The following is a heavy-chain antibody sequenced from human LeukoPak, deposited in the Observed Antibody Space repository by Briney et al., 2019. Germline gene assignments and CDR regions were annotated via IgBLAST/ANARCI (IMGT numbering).Heavy chain of an antibody. J-gene: IGHJ4*02. V-gene: IGHV5-51*01. D-gene: IGHD1-14*01. CDR1: GYSFTSYW. Sequence: PGESLKIFCKGSGYSFTSYWIGWVRQMPGKGLEWMGIIYPGDSDTRYSPSFQGQVTISADKSISTAYLQWSSLKASDTAMYYCARHGRKNRTMSRGYYFDYWGQGTLVTVSS. CDR2: IYPGDSDT. CDR3: ARHGRKNRTMSRGYYFDY.